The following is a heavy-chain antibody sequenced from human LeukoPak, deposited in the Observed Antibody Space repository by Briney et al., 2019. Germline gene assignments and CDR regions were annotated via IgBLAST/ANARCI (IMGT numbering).Heavy chain of an antibody. V-gene: IGHV3-30*18. CDR3: AKGPDFDY. CDR2: ISYDGSNK. Sequence: PGRSLRLSCAASGFTFSSYGMHWVRQAPGEGLEWVAVISYDGSNKYYADSVKGRFTISRDNSKNTLYLQMNSLRAEDTAVYYCAKGPDFDYWGQGTLVTVSS. J-gene: IGHJ4*02. CDR1: GFTFSSYG.